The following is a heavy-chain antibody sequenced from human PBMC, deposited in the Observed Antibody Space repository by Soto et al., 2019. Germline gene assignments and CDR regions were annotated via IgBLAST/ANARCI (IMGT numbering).Heavy chain of an antibody. D-gene: IGHD3-16*01. J-gene: IGHJ4*02. CDR2: IIPIIGVT. Sequence: QVQLVQSGAEVKRPGSSVKVSCESSGDTFNSYVISWVRQAPGQGLEWMGGIIPIIGVTHYAQKFQGRVTISALSSTGTAYMELTNLGFEFTALYYCARESRGAKGAEHWGQGTLVTVSS. V-gene: IGHV1-69*17. CDR1: GDTFNSYV. CDR3: ARESRGAKGAEH.